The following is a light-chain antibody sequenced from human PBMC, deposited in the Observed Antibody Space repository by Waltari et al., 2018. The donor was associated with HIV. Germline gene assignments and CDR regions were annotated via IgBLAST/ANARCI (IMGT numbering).Light chain of an antibody. CDR1: SGSIAGNY. J-gene: IGLJ3*02. V-gene: IGLV6-57*01. Sequence: FMLTQPHSVSESPGKTVTISCTRSSGSIAGNYVQWFRRRPGSSPTTVIYESYFRTSGVPARFSGSIDRSSNSASLTISGLKTEDEADYYCQSYDTNKNWVFGGGTKLTVL. CDR3: QSYDTNKNWV. CDR2: ESY.